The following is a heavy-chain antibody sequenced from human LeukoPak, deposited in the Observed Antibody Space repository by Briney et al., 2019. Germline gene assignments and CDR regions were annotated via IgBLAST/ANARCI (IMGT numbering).Heavy chain of an antibody. CDR2: ISYDGSNK. V-gene: IGHV3-30*03. Sequence: GGSLRLSCAASGFTFSSYGMHWVRQAPGKGLEWVAVISYDGSNKYYADSVKGRFTISRDDSKNTLYLQMNSLRAEDTAVYYCARRGAHDAFDIWGQGTMVTVSS. CDR1: GFTFSSYG. D-gene: IGHD3-10*01. CDR3: ARRGAHDAFDI. J-gene: IGHJ3*02.